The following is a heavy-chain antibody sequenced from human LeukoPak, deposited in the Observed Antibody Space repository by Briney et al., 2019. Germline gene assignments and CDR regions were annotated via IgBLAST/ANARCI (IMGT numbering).Heavy chain of an antibody. V-gene: IGHV3-73*01. CDR3: TRLDSSSDY. Sequence: PGGSLRLSCAASGFTFSGSAMHLVRQASGKGLEWVGRIRSKANSYATAYAASVKGRFTISRDDSKNTAYLQMNSLKTEDTAVYYCTRLDSSSDYWGQGTLVTVSS. CDR2: IRSKANSYAT. D-gene: IGHD3-22*01. J-gene: IGHJ4*02. CDR1: GFTFSGSA.